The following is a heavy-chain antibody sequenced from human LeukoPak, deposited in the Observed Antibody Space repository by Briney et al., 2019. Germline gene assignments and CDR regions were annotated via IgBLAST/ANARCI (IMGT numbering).Heavy chain of an antibody. CDR3: ARDRFYYGSGSYYGLDY. J-gene: IGHJ4*02. V-gene: IGHV4-59*01. D-gene: IGHD3-10*01. CDR1: GGSISNYY. Sequence: SETLSLTCTVSGGSISNYYWSWIRQPPGKGLEWIGYIYYSGSTNYNPSLKSRITTSVDASKNQFSLKLSSVTAADTAVYYCARDRFYYGSGSYYGLDYWGQGTLVTVSS. CDR2: IYYSGST.